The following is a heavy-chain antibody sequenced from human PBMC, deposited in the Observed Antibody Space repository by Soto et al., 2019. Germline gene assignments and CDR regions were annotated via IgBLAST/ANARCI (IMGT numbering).Heavy chain of an antibody. CDR1: GFSFDDYA. J-gene: IGHJ3*02. CDR2: ISWNTGVI. Sequence: EVQLEESGGGLVQPGRSLRLSCAASGFSFDDYAMHWVRQPPGKGLEWVSGISWNTGVIGYVDSVKGRFTISRDNAKNSLYLQMNTLRPEDTAVYYCAKKSPLLPAPFDIWGQGTMVTVSS. CDR3: AKKSPLLPAPFDI. V-gene: IGHV3-9*01.